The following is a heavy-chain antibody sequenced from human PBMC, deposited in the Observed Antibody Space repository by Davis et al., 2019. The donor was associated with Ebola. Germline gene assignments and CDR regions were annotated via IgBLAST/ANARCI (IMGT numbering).Heavy chain of an antibody. Sequence: ASVKVSCKASGYTFTGYYMHWVRQAPGQGLEWMGWISAYNGNTNYAQKLQGRVTMTTDTSTSTAYMELRSLRSEDTAVYYCARGMTPRDGYNLGGVLFYWGQGTLVTVSS. CDR2: ISAYNGNT. CDR3: ARGMTPRDGYNLGGVLFY. CDR1: GYTFTGYY. V-gene: IGHV1-18*04. J-gene: IGHJ4*02. D-gene: IGHD5-24*01.